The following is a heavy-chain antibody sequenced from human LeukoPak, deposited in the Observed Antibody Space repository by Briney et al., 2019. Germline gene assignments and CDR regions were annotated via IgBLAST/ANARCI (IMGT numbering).Heavy chain of an antibody. CDR1: GGSISSGSYY. D-gene: IGHD6-6*01. J-gene: IGHJ6*03. CDR2: IYTSGST. V-gene: IGHV4-61*02. Sequence: SETLSLTCTVSGGSISSGSYYWSWIRQPAGKGLEWIGRIYTSGSTNYNPSLKSRVTISVDTSKNQFSLKLSSVTAADTAVYYCAREYSSSSAPRYYYYYYMDVWGKGTTVTVSS. CDR3: AREYSSSSAPRYYYYYYMDV.